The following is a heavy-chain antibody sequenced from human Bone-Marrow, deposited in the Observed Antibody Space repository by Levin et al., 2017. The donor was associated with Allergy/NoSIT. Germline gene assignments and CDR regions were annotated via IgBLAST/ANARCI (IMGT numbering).Heavy chain of an antibody. J-gene: IGHJ6*02. CDR3: AKDISEFGNFYSGMDV. Sequence: GGSLRLSCAASGFTFDDFAMHWVRQAPGKGLEWVSGISWDSNYIGYADSVKGRFTISRDNANNFLYLQMSSLRAEDTAFYYCAKDISEFGNFYSGMDVWGQGTTVTVSS. D-gene: IGHD3-3*01. CDR2: ISWDSNYI. CDR1: GFTFDDFA. V-gene: IGHV3-9*01.